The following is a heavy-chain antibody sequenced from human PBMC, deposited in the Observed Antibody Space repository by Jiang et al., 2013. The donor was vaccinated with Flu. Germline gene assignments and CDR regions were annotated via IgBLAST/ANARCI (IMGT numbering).Heavy chain of an antibody. CDR3: ARHGNYFVDSFGWFDP. Sequence: GLVKPSETLSLTCAVSGDSFSSCYWSWIRQPPGRGLEWIGYITYSGRTNYSPALNSRATISLDRSKNQFSLNLRSVTAADTAFYFCARHGNYFVDSFGWFDPWGQGTLVTVSS. D-gene: IGHD2/OR15-2a*01. CDR2: ITYSGRT. V-gene: IGHV4-59*08. J-gene: IGHJ5*02. CDR1: GDSFSSCY.